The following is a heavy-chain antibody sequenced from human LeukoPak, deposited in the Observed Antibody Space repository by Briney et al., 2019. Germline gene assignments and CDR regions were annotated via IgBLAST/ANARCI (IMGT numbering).Heavy chain of an antibody. V-gene: IGHV1-18*04. CDR2: ISTYNGNT. CDR1: GYTFTTYG. J-gene: IGHJ3*02. CDR3: AREGPIYYDSSGYFGYDAFDI. Sequence: ASVKVSCKASGYTFTTYGISWVRQAPGQGLEWMGWISTYNGNTNYAKKLQGRVTMTRDTSTSTVYMELSSLRSEDTAVYYCAREGPIYYDSSGYFGYDAFDIWGQGTMVTVSS. D-gene: IGHD3-22*01.